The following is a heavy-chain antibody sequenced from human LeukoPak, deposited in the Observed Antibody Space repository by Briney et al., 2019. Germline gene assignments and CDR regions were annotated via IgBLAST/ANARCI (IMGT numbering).Heavy chain of an antibody. J-gene: IGHJ4*02. Sequence: PSETLSLTCTVSGGSISGYYWTWIRQPAGKGLEWIGHIYTRGNTNYSPSLKSRVTMSVGTSKNQFSLKVSSVTAADTAVYYCARLGAASTFDHWGQGTLVTVSS. CDR1: GGSISGYY. CDR2: IYTRGNT. CDR3: ARLGAASTFDH. D-gene: IGHD2-15*01. V-gene: IGHV4-4*07.